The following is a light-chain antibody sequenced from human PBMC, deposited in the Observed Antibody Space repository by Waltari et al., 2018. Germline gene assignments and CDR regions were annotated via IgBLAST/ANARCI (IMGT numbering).Light chain of an antibody. CDR2: DVS. CDR3: SYYPDTHTPVV. V-gene: IGLV2-14*03. Sequence: QSALTQPASVSGSPGQSVTISGTALSSDGDEYRIIPWFRHPPGKAPKLILYDVSNRASDISNRFSGYKSGNTASLTISRLQADDEADYFCSYYPDTHTPVVFGGGTKLTV. CDR1: SSDGDEYRI. J-gene: IGLJ2*01.